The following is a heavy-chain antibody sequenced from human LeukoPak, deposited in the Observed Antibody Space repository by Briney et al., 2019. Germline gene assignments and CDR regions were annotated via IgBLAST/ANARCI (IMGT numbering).Heavy chain of an antibody. Sequence: ASVKVSCKASGYTFTGYYMHWVRQAPGQGLEWMGWINPNSGGTNYAQKFQGRVTMNRDTSINTAYMELRRLRYDDTAMYFCARESFSGSGGLNWFAPWGQGTLVTVSA. CDR2: INPNSGGT. CDR3: ARESFSGSGGLNWFAP. CDR1: GYTFTGYY. J-gene: IGHJ5*02. D-gene: IGHD3-10*01. V-gene: IGHV1-2*02.